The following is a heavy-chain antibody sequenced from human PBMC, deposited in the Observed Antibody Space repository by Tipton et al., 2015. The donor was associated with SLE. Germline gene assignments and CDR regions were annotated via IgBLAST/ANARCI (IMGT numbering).Heavy chain of an antibody. Sequence: QSGPEVKKPGASVKASCKASGYTFTGYQMHWVRQAPGQGLEWMGRINPNNGDTNYAQKFQGRVTMTRDTSISTAYMELSSLRSDDTAVYYCARHTTTVVKRLGFDYWGQGTLVTVSS. CDR3: ARHTTTVVKRLGFDY. J-gene: IGHJ4*02. CDR1: GYTFTGYQ. D-gene: IGHD4-23*01. CDR2: INPNNGDT. V-gene: IGHV1-2*06.